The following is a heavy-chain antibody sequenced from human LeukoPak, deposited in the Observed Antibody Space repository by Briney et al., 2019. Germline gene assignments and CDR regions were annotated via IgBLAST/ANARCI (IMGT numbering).Heavy chain of an antibody. V-gene: IGHV3-74*01. CDR2: INSDGSRT. Sequence: GGSLRLSCAASGFTFNNYWMHWVRQVPGKGLVWVPRINSDGSRTNYVDSAKGRFTISRDNAKNTLFLQMNSLGAEDSAVYYCARGNFYSGSGSSPLDYWGQGTLVTVSS. J-gene: IGHJ4*02. CDR1: GFTFNNYW. CDR3: ARGNFYSGSGSSPLDY. D-gene: IGHD3-10*01.